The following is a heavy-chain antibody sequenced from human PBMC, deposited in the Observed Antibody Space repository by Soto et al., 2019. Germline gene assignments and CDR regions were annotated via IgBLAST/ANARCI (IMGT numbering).Heavy chain of an antibody. Sequence: GXSVKVANKASGLVLTSSSVQWARQARGQRLEWIGWITVGTGNTNYAQKFQERVTITRDMSTSTAYMELSNLRSEDTAIYYCAAGDSSGYYGGWGQGPQXTV. CDR3: AAGDSSGYYGG. D-gene: IGHD3-22*01. CDR2: ITVGTGNT. J-gene: IGHJ4*02. V-gene: IGHV1-58*01. CDR1: GLVLTSSS.